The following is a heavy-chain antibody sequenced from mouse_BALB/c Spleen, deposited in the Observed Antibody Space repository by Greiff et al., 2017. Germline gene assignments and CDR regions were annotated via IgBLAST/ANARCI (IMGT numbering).Heavy chain of an antibody. CDR3: ARQRYDNAMDY. J-gene: IGHJ4*01. CDR1: GFTFSSYT. V-gene: IGHV5-12-2*01. Sequence: EVKLVESGGGLVQPGGSLKLSCAASGFTFSSYTMSWVRQTPEKRLEWVAYISNGGGSTYYPDTVKGRFTISRDNAKNTLYLQMSSLKSEDTAMYYCARQRYDNAMDYWGQGTSVTVSS. D-gene: IGHD2-14*01. CDR2: ISNGGGST.